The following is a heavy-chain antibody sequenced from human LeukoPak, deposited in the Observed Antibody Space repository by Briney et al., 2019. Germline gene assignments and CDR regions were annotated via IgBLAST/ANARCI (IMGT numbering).Heavy chain of an antibody. Sequence: GGSLRLSCAASGFTFSNYGMHWVRQAPGKGLEWVSYISSSGSTIYYADSVKGRFTTSRDNAKNSLYLQMNSLRAEDTAVYYCARDQVVVTAIPVGGYDYWGQGTLVTVSS. CDR3: ARDQVVVTAIPVGGYDY. CDR1: GFTFSNYG. J-gene: IGHJ4*02. CDR2: ISSSGSTI. V-gene: IGHV3-48*04. D-gene: IGHD2-21*02.